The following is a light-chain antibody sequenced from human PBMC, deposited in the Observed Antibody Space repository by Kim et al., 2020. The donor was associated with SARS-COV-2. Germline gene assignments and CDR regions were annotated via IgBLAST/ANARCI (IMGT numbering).Light chain of an antibody. CDR1: IFRINF. J-gene: IGLJ2*01. Sequence: SSELTQDPAVSVALGQTVRITCQGDIFRINFASWYQKKPGQAPILVLYDNNYRPSGIPDRFSGSSSGSTASLTITGAQGDDEADYYCNSRDSDNNHQVFG. CDR3: NSRDSDNNHQV. V-gene: IGLV3-19*01. CDR2: DNN.